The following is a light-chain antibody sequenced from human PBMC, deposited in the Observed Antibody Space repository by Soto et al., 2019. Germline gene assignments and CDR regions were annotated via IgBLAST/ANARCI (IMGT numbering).Light chain of an antibody. CDR2: GAS. Sequence: EIGLTQSPGTLSLYPEERATLSCRASQSVSSSYLAWYQQKPGQAPRLLIYGASTRATGIPARFSGSGSGTEFTLTISSLQSEDFAVYYCQQYGSPPQTFGQRTKVDNK. J-gene: IGKJ1*01. V-gene: IGKV3-20*01. CDR1: QSVSSSY. CDR3: QQYGSPPQT.